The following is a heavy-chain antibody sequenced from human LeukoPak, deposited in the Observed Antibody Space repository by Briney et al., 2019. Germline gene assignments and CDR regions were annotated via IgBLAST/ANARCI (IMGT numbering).Heavy chain of an antibody. Sequence: PSETLSLTCTVSGGSISSSSYYWGWIRQPPGKGLEWIGSIYYSGSTYYNPSLKSRVTISVDRSKNQFSLKLSSVTAADTAVYYCASASGSYYLGTNYWGQGTLVTVSS. CDR1: GGSISSSSYY. J-gene: IGHJ4*02. V-gene: IGHV4-39*07. CDR3: ASASGSYYLGTNY. CDR2: IYYSGST. D-gene: IGHD3-10*01.